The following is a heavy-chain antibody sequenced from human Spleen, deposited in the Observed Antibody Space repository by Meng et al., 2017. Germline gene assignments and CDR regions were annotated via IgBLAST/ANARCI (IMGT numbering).Heavy chain of an antibody. V-gene: IGHV4-4*07. Sequence: SETLSLTCSASGDSISNYYWNWLRQPAGKRLEWIGRTYVGGSTDYNPSLRSRVTVSVDTSKNQISLRLASVTAADTAVYFCARGSAGDYYFDSWGQGTLVTVSS. CDR2: TYVGGST. CDR3: ARGSAGDYYFDS. D-gene: IGHD4-17*01. J-gene: IGHJ4*02. CDR1: GDSISNYY.